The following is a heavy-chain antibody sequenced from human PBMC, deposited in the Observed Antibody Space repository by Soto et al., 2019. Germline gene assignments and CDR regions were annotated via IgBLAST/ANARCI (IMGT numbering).Heavy chain of an antibody. CDR3: VRSRWLYAIDY. V-gene: IGHV3-11*05. J-gene: IGHJ4*01. D-gene: IGHD4-17*01. CDR1: GFTFNDDY. CDR2: ISSSLTYV. Sequence: QVQLVESGGGLVKPGGSLRLSCAASGFTFNDDYMGWIRQAPGKGLEWVSFISSSLTYVKYADSVKSRFTISRDNAKDSLSLQMNSLRAEDTAGYYCVRSRWLYAIDYWGHGILVTVSS.